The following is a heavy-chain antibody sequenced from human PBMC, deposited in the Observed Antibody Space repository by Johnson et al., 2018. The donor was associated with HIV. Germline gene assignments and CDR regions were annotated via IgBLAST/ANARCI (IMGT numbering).Heavy chain of an antibody. J-gene: IGHJ3*02. V-gene: IGHV3-7*02. D-gene: IGHD4/OR15-4a*01. CDR3: AKSPGKDHGGNSGGFDI. Sequence: MQLVESGGGVVQPGGSLRLSCAASGFTFSSYWMSWVRQAPGKGLEWVANIKQDGSEKYYVDSVRGRFTISRDNAKNSLYLQMNSLRVEDTAVYYCAKSPGKDHGGNSGGFDIWGQGTMVTVSS. CDR1: GFTFSSYW. CDR2: IKQDGSEK.